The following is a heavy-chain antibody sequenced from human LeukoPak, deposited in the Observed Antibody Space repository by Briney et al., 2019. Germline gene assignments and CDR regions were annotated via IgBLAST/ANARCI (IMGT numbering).Heavy chain of an antibody. D-gene: IGHD6-13*01. CDR1: GFTVSEYG. Sequence: GGSVTLSCGASGFTVSEYGMSWVRHPPRKWLGWVSSSSGSAGTTYFADSVKGRFTITRVKSKNTLYLQMNSLRAEDTALYYCAKEAFAGPFFDYWGQGTLVTVSS. CDR2: SSGSAGTT. J-gene: IGHJ4*02. CDR3: AKEAFAGPFFDY. V-gene: IGHV3-23*01.